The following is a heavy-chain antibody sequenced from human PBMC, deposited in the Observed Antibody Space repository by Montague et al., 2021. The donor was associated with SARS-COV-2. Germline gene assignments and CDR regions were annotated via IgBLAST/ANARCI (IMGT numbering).Heavy chain of an antibody. D-gene: IGHD3-22*01. CDR3: ARAGGYRDAFDI. V-gene: IGHV3-30-3*01. CDR2: ISYDGSNK. Sequence: SLRLSCAASGFTFSSYPMHWVRQAPGKGLEWVAVISYDGSNKYYADSVKGRFTISRDNSKNTLYLQMNSLRAEDTAVYYCARAGGYRDAFDIWGQGTTVTVSS. J-gene: IGHJ3*02. CDR1: GFTFSSYP.